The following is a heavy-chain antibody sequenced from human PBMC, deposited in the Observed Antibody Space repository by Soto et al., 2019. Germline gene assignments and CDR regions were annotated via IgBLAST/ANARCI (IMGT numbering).Heavy chain of an antibody. CDR2: IIPILGIA. D-gene: IGHD6-6*01. CDR3: ARDVAAPTTISNYYYYMDV. J-gene: IGHJ6*03. CDR1: GGTFSSYT. Sequence: QVQLVQSGAEVKKPGSSVKVSCKASGGTFSSYTISWVRQAPGQGLEWMGRIIPILGIANYAQKFQGRVTITADKSTSTAYMELSSLRSEDTAVYYCARDVAAPTTISNYYYYMDVGGNGTTVAVSS. V-gene: IGHV1-69*08.